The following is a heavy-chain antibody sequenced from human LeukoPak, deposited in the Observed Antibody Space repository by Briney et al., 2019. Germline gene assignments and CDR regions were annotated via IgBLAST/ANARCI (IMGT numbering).Heavy chain of an antibody. J-gene: IGHJ4*02. CDR2: INPNSGGT. CDR1: GYTFTGYY. V-gene: IGHV1-2*06. CDR3: ARDRAELGDYVFDY. Sequence: ASVKVSCKASGYTFTGYYMHWVRQAPGQGLEWMGRINPNSGGTNYAQKFRGRVTMTRDTSISTAYMELSRLRSDDTAVYYCARDRAELGDYVFDYWGQGTLVTVSS. D-gene: IGHD4-17*01.